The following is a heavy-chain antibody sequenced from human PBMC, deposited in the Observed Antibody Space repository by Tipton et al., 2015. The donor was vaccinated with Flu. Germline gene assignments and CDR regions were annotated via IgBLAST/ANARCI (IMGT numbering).Heavy chain of an antibody. D-gene: IGHD3-22*01. J-gene: IGHJ5*02. CDR2: IYYSGIT. CDR3: ARVGGDYRDTSGFIPWFDL. V-gene: IGHV4-59*11. Sequence: TLSLTCAVYGGSFSSHYWSWIRQPPGKGLEWIGYIYYSGITNYNPSLKSRVTISVDTSKNQFSLRLSSVTAADTAVYYCARVGGDYRDTSGFIPWFDLWGQRTLVTVSS. CDR1: GGSFSSHY.